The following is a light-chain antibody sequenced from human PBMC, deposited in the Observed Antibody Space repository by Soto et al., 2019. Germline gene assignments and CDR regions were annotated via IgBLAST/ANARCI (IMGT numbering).Light chain of an antibody. CDR2: GAS. CDR1: QSVSSSS. V-gene: IGKV3-20*01. Sequence: DIVLTQSPGTLSLSPGERATLSCRASQSVSSSSLAWYQQKPGQAPRLLIYGASSRATGIPDRFSGSGSGTDFTLTISRLEPEDFAVYYCQQYGSSPPMYTFGQGTKVDIK. J-gene: IGKJ2*01. CDR3: QQYGSSPPMYT.